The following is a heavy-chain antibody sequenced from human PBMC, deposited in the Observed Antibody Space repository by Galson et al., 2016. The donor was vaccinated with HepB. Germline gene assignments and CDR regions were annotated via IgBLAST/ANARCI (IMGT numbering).Heavy chain of an antibody. Sequence: CAISGDSVSRNGVTWNWIRQSPSRGLEWLGRTYYMSNWDNDYAVSVKGRITVNPDTSRNQFSLQLRSATPEDTAVYYCARATDYGDYAIGMDVWGQGTTVTVSS. CDR1: GDSVSRNGVT. J-gene: IGHJ6*02. V-gene: IGHV6-1*01. D-gene: IGHD4-17*01. CDR3: ARATDYGDYAIGMDV. CDR2: TYYMSNWDN.